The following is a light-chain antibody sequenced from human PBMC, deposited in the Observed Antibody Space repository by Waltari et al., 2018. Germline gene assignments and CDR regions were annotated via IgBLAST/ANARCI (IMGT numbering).Light chain of an antibody. CDR3: QAWDSSTEVV. CDR1: KLGDKS. V-gene: IGLV3-1*01. Sequence: SYELTQPPSVSVSPGQTASIPCSGDKLGDKSACWYQQKPGQSPVLVIYQDSKRPSGIPERFSGSNSGNTATLTISGTQAMDEADYYCQAWDSSTEVVFGGGTKLTVL. CDR2: QDS. J-gene: IGLJ2*01.